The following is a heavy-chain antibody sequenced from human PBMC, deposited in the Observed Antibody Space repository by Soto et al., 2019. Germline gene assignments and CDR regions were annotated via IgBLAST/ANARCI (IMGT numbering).Heavy chain of an antibody. CDR2: IYYSGST. Sequence: SETLSLTCTVSGGSISSYYWSWIRQPPGKGLEWIGYIYYSGSTNYNPSLKSRVTISVDTSKNQFSLKLSSVTAADTAVYYCARTYSSSSYFDYWGQGTLVTVSS. CDR1: GGSISSYY. D-gene: IGHD6-6*01. V-gene: IGHV4-59*08. CDR3: ARTYSSSSYFDY. J-gene: IGHJ4*02.